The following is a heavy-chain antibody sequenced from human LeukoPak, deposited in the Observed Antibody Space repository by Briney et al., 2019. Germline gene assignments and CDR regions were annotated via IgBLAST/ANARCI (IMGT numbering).Heavy chain of an antibody. CDR2: LSSSSSYI. Sequence: GGSLRPSCAASGFTFSSYSMNWVRQAPGKGLEWVSSLSSSSSYIDYADSVKGRFTISRDNSKNTLYLQMNSLRAEDTAVYYCARRAGAYSHPYDYWGQGTLVTVSS. CDR1: GFTFSSYS. V-gene: IGHV3-21*04. CDR3: ARRAGAYSHPYDY. J-gene: IGHJ4*02. D-gene: IGHD4/OR15-4a*01.